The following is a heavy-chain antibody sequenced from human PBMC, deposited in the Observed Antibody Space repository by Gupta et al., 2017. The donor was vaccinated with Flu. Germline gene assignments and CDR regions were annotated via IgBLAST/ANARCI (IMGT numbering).Heavy chain of an antibody. CDR2: IDPEGREK. V-gene: IGHV3-7*01. D-gene: IGHD2-21*01. CDR3: TKPGGDLGPFHR. J-gene: IGHJ1*01. Sequence: EVQLVESGGGLVHPGGSLRLSCAASGFAFNTYWMNWVRQAPGKGPEWVANIDPEGREKSFVDSVRGRFTISRDNAQRTIYLHMDRLRAEDTAMYYCTKPGGDLGPFHRWGQGTLVTVSP. CDR1: GFAFNTYW.